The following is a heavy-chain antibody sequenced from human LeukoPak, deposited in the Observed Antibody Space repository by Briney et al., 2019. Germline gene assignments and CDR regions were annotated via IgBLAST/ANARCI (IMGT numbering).Heavy chain of an antibody. CDR1: GFTFSSYG. CDR3: ARIVAGGAFDI. J-gene: IGHJ3*02. V-gene: IGHV3-66*01. Sequence: GRSLRLSCAASGFTFSSYGMHWVRQAPGKGLEWGSVIYSGGSTYHADSVKGRFTISRDNSKNTLYLQMNSLRDEDTAVYYCARIVAGGAFDIWGQGTMVTVSS. CDR2: IYSGGST. D-gene: IGHD1-26*01.